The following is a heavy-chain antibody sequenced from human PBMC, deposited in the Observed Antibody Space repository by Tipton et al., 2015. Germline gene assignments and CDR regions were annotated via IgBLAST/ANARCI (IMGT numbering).Heavy chain of an antibody. Sequence: TLSLTCTVSGGSISSSSYYWGWIRQPPGKGLEWIASIYYSGSTYYNPSLKSRVTISVDTSKNQFSLKLSSVTAADTAVYYCARFPLGSLVRGSGDYWGRGTLVTVSS. CDR3: ARFPLGSLVRGSGDY. CDR2: IYYSGST. V-gene: IGHV4-39*07. J-gene: IGHJ4*02. CDR1: GGSISSSSYY. D-gene: IGHD3-10*01.